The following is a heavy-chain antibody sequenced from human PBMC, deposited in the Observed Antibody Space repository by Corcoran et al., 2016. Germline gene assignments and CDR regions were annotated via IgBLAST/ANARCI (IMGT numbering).Heavy chain of an antibody. Sequence: EVQLVESGGGLVQPGRSLRLSCTASGFTFDDSAIHWVRQAPGKVLVWVSGISWNSGSIGYAASVKGRFTISRDKAQNSLYLQMNSLRAEDTGLYYCAKGTVEMATTYFDYWGQEPWSPSPQ. J-gene: IGHJ4*01. CDR2: ISWNSGSI. D-gene: IGHD5-12*01. V-gene: IGHV3-9*01. CDR3: AKGTVEMATTYFDY. CDR1: GFTFDDSA.